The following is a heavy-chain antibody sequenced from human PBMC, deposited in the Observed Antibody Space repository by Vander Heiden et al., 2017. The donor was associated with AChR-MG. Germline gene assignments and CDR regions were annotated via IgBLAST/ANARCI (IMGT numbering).Heavy chain of an antibody. CDR3: ARTPGGGYFDY. CDR2: IDYSGST. CDR1: GGAVSSVSYY. Sequence: QVLLQESGPGLVKPSEPLSLICTVSGGAVSSVSYYWSWIRQSPWKGLEWIGYIDYSGSTNYNSSLKSRVTISVDTSKNQFSLNLSSVTAADTAVYYCARTPGGGYFDYWGQGTLVTVSS. J-gene: IGHJ4*02. V-gene: IGHV4-61*01. D-gene: IGHD3-16*01.